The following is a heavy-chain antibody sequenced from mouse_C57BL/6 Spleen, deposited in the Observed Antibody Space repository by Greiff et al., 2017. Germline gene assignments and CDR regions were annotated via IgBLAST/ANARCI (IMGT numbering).Heavy chain of an antibody. V-gene: IGHV5S21*01. CDR3: ARDQGYGNPWSFDV. D-gene: IGHD1-1*01. J-gene: IGHJ1*03. CDR2: ISRGGDYI. Sequence: EVMLVESGEGLVKPGGSLKLSCAASGFTFSSYAMSWVRQTPEKRLEWVAYISRGGDYIYYADTVKGRFTISRDNARNTLYLQMSSLKSEDTAMYYCARDQGYGNPWSFDVWGKGTTVTVSS. CDR1: GFTFSSYA.